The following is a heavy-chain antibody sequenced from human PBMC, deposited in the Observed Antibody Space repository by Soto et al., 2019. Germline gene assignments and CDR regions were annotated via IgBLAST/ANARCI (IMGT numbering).Heavy chain of an antibody. CDR2: IKQDGSEK. CDR1: GFTFSSYW. CDR3: ARDSDSSSWYLALSYYYYYGMDV. D-gene: IGHD6-13*01. J-gene: IGHJ6*02. Sequence: PGGSLRLSCAASGFTFSSYWMSWVRQAPGKGLEWVANIKQDGSEKYYVDSVKGRFTISRDNAKNSLYLQMNSLRAEDTAVYYCARDSDSSSWYLALSYYYYYGMDVWGQGTTVTVSS. V-gene: IGHV3-7*05.